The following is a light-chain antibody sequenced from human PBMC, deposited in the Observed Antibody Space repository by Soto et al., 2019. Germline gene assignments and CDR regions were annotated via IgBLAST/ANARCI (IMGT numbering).Light chain of an antibody. CDR2: DVS. Sequence: QSALTQPASVSGSPGQSITISCTGTSSDVGGYNYVSWYQQHPGKAPKLMIYDVSNRPSGVSNRFSGSKSGNTASLTISGLRAEDEADYYCSSYTSSSTRVFGTGTEVTVL. J-gene: IGLJ1*01. V-gene: IGLV2-14*01. CDR3: SSYTSSSTRV. CDR1: SSDVGGYNY.